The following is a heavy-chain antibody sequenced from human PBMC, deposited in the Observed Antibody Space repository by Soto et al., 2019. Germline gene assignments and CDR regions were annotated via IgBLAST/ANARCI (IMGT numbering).Heavy chain of an antibody. CDR2: INPNSGGT. Sequence: ASVKVSCKASGYTFTGYYMHCVRQAPGQGLEWMGWINPNSGGTNYAQKFQGRVTMTRDTSISTAYMELSRLRSDDTAVYYCARAAPPNYYYYGMDVWGQGTTVTVSS. J-gene: IGHJ6*02. D-gene: IGHD6-6*01. CDR1: GYTFTGYY. V-gene: IGHV1-2*02. CDR3: ARAAPPNYYYYGMDV.